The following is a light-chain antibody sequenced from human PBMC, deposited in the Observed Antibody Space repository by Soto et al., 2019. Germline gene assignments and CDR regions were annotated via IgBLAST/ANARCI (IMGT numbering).Light chain of an antibody. CDR2: LDSDGSH. V-gene: IGLV4-69*01. Sequence: QLVLTQSPSASASLGAXXKLTCTLSSGHSSYAIAWHQQQPEKGPRYLMKLDSDGSHTKGDAIPDRFSGSSSGAERYLTISSLQSEDEADYYCQTWGTGIHVVFGGGTKLTVL. CDR3: QTWGTGIHVV. CDR1: SGHSSYA. J-gene: IGLJ2*01.